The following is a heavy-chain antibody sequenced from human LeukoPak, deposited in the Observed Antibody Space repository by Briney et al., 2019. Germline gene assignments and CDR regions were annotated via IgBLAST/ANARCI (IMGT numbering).Heavy chain of an antibody. D-gene: IGHD3-16*02. J-gene: IGHJ4*02. CDR2: IYHSGST. CDR1: GGSISSGGYS. CDR3: ARDGLRLGELSLN. Sequence: SQTLSLTCTVSGGSISSGGYSWSWIRQPPGKGLEWIGYIYHSGSTYYNPSLKSRVTISVDRSKNQFSLKLSSVTAADTAVYYCARDGLRLGELSLNWGQGTLVTVSS. V-gene: IGHV4-30-2*01.